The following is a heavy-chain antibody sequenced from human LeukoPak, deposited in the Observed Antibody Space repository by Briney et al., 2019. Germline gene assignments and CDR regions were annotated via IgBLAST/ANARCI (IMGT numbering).Heavy chain of an antibody. Sequence: GGSLRLSCAASGFSFSGYSMNWVRQAPGERPEWVSSISSSSTYIYYADSVKGRFTISRDDAKNSLFLQMNSLRAEDTAIYYCTTSDCEYWGQGALVTVSS. V-gene: IGHV3-21*04. CDR3: TTSDCEY. J-gene: IGHJ4*02. CDR2: ISSSSTYI. CDR1: GFSFSGYS.